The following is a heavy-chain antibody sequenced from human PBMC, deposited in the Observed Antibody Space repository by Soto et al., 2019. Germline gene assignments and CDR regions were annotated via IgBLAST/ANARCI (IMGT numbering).Heavy chain of an antibody. J-gene: IGHJ4*02. CDR1: GGTFSSYA. CDR2: IIPIFGTA. V-gene: IGHV1-69*13. Sequence: ASVKVSCKASGGTFSSYAISWVRQAPGQGLEWMGGIIPIFGTANYAQKFQGRVTITADESTSTAYMELSRLRSEDTAANYRARETGQYGYMHYSDYWGQGTLVSVSS. D-gene: IGHD6-25*01. CDR3: ARETGQYGYMHYSDY.